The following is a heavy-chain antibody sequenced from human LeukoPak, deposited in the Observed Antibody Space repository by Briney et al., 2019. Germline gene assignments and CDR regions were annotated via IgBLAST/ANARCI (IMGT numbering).Heavy chain of an antibody. CDR3: ARVPYGANDRTSYYYYMDV. J-gene: IGHJ6*03. V-gene: IGHV4-59*01. Sequence: SETLSLTRTVSGGSISSYYWSWIRQPPGKGLEWIGYIYYSGSTNYNPSLKSRVTISVDTSKNQFSLMLSSVTAADTAVYYCARVPYGANDRTSYYYYMDVWGKGTTVTVSS. CDR2: IYYSGST. D-gene: IGHD4-17*01. CDR1: GGSISSYY.